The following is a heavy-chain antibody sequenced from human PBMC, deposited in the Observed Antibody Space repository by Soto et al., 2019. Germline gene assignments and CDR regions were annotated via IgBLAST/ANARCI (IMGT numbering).Heavy chain of an antibody. CDR3: ARATTVTTENYYYYYMDV. V-gene: IGHV1-18*01. Sequence: ASVKVSCKASGYTFTSYGISWVRQAPGQGLEWMGWISAYNGNTNYAQKLQGRVTMTTDTSTSTAYMELRSLRSDDTAVYYCARATTVTTENYYYYYMDVWGKGTTVTVSS. J-gene: IGHJ6*03. D-gene: IGHD4-17*01. CDR2: ISAYNGNT. CDR1: GYTFTSYG.